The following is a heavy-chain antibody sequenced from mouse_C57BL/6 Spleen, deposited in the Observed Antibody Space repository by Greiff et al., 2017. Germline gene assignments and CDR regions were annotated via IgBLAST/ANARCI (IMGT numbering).Heavy chain of an antibody. CDR1: GFSFNTYA. CDR2: IRSKSNNYAT. J-gene: IGHJ4*01. V-gene: IGHV10-1*01. CDR3: VRQGDWDVLRAMDY. D-gene: IGHD4-1*01. Sequence: EVKLMESGGGLVQPKGSLKLSCAASGFSFNTYAMNWVRQAPGKGLEWVARIRSKSNNYATYYADSVKDRFTISRDDSESMLYLQMNNLKTEDTAMYYCVRQGDWDVLRAMDYWGQGTSVTVSS.